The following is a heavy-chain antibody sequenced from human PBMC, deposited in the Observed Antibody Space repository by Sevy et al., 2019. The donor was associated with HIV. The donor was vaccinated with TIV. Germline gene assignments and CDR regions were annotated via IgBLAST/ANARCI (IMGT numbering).Heavy chain of an antibody. V-gene: IGHV3-11*01. CDR3: ARDRPKEYYYGSGTQNYYYYYGMDV. D-gene: IGHD3-10*01. CDR2: ISSSGSTI. J-gene: IGHJ6*02. CDR1: GFTFSDYY. Sequence: GGSLRLSCAASGFTFSDYYMSWIRQAPGKGLEWVSYISSSGSTIYYADSVKGRFTISRDNAKNSLYLQMNSLGAEDTAVYYCARDRPKEYYYGSGTQNYYYYYGMDVWGQGTTVTVSS.